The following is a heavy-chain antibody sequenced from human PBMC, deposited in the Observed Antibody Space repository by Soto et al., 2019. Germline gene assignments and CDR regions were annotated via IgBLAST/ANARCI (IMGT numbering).Heavy chain of an antibody. CDR3: ARSVREFIITDHNWYVL. CDR1: GGSISSGGYY. CDR2: IYYSGST. J-gene: IGHJ5*02. D-gene: IGHD3-10*02. Sequence: SETLSLTCTVSGGSISSGGYYWSWLRQHPGKGLEWIGYIYYSGSTYYNPSLKSRVTISVDTSKNQFSLKLSSVTAADTAVYYCARSVREFIITDHNWYVLWGQGTLVTVSS. V-gene: IGHV4-31*03.